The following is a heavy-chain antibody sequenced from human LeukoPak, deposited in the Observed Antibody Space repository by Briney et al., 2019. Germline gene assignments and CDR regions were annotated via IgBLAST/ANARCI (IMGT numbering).Heavy chain of an antibody. V-gene: IGHV3-53*05. J-gene: IGHJ4*02. CDR1: GFTVSANY. D-gene: IGHD5-12*01. Sequence: GGSLRLSCAASGFTVSANYMSWVRQAPAKGLGWVSVIYMNGVTYHADSVKGRFTISRDDSKDTVYLQMNSLRAEDTAVYYCAKGGRWLLGSLYFDYWGQGALVTVSS. CDR2: IYMNGVT. CDR3: AKGGRWLLGSLYFDY.